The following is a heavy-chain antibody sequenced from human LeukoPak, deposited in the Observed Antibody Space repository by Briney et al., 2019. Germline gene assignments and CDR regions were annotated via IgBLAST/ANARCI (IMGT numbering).Heavy chain of an antibody. Sequence: PSETLSLTCTVSGGSISNYYWSWIRQPAGKGLEWIGRINTSGTTNYNPSLKSRVTLSIDTSKNQFSLKLSSVTAADTAVYYCARGDYSGNFGGINDWGQGTLVTVSS. J-gene: IGHJ4*02. CDR2: INTSGTT. CDR1: GGSISNYY. D-gene: IGHD4-23*01. CDR3: ARGDYSGNFGGIND. V-gene: IGHV4-4*07.